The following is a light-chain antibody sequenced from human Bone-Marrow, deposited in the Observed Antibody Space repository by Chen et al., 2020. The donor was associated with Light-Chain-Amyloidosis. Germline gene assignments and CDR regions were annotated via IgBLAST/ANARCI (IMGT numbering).Light chain of an antibody. CDR1: QSISGY. J-gene: IGKJ3*01. V-gene: IGKV1-39*01. CDR2: AAS. CDR3: QQTYSTPLT. Sequence: DIQMTQSPPSLSASVGDRVSITCRASQSISGYLNWYQQKPGKALELLIYAASILQSGVPSRFSGRGSGTYFTLAISSLQPEDFATYYCQQTYSTPLTFGPGTKVDMK.